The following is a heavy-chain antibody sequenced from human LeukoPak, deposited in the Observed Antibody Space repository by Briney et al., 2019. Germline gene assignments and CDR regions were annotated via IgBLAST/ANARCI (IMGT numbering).Heavy chain of an antibody. Sequence: PGRSLRLSCAASGFTFSSYGMHWVRQALGKGLEWVVVISYDGSNKYYADSVKGRFTISRDNSKNTLYLQMNSLRAEDTAVYYCAKSESIGYSGYDLGSNWGQGTLVTVSS. J-gene: IGHJ4*02. CDR2: ISYDGSNK. V-gene: IGHV3-30*18. D-gene: IGHD5-12*01. CDR1: GFTFSSYG. CDR3: AKSESIGYSGYDLGSN.